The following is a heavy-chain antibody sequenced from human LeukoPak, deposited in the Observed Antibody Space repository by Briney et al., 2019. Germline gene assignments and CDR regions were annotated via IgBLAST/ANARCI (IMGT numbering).Heavy chain of an antibody. V-gene: IGHV4-59*01. CDR3: ARIGHEDYYFDY. Sequence: NSSETLSLTCTVSGGSISCYYWSWIRQPPGKGLEWIGYIYYSGSTNYNPSLKSRVTISVDTSKNQFSLKLSSVTAADTAVYYCARIGHEDYYFDYWGQGTLVTVSS. J-gene: IGHJ4*02. CDR2: IYYSGST. CDR1: GGSISCYY.